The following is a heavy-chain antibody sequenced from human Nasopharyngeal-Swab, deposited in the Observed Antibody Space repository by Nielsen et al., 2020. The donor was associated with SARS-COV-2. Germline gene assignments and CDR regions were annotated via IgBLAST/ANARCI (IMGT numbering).Heavy chain of an antibody. CDR2: IISGGDSR. CDR3: ARVIYYSDTSGSYYFEY. CDR1: GFTFSSYE. V-gene: IGHV3-48*03. J-gene: IGHJ4*02. D-gene: IGHD3-22*01. Sequence: GGSLRLSCSASGFTFSSYEMNCVRQAPGKGLSWVSSIISGGDSRSYADSLKGRFTISRDDAKNSLYLQLNSLRAEGTAVYFCARVIYYSDTSGSYYFEYWGQGSLVTVA.